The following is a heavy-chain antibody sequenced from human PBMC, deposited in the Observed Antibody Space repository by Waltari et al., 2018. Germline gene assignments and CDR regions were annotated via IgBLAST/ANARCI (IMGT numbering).Heavy chain of an antibody. CDR1: GGSFSGYY. CDR3: ARGGSIAARPYYYYYYYMDV. Sequence: QVQLQQWGAGLLKPSETLSLTCAVYGGSFSGYYWSWIHQPPGKGLEWIGEINHSGRTNSPPSLKSRVTISVDTSKNQFSLKLSSVTAADTAVYYCARGGSIAARPYYYYYYYMDVWGKGTTVTVSS. V-gene: IGHV4-34*01. J-gene: IGHJ6*03. D-gene: IGHD6-6*01. CDR2: INHSGRT.